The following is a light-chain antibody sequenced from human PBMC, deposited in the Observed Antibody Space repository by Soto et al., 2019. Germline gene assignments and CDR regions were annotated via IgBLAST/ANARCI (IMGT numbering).Light chain of an antibody. J-gene: IGKJ2*01. CDR2: AAS. CDR3: QQSLGIPYT. CDR1: QTISTY. V-gene: IGKV1-39*01. Sequence: DIQMTQSPSSLSASAGDRVTITCRASQTISTYLNWYQQKPGKAPKLLIYAASTLQSGVPSRFSGSGSGTDFTLTINSLQPEDFATYYCQQSLGIPYTFGQGTKLEIQ.